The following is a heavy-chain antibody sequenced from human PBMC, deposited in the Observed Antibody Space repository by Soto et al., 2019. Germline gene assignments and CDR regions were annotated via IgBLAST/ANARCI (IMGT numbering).Heavy chain of an antibody. V-gene: IGHV3-30*18. Sequence: GGSLRLSCAASGFTFSSYGMHWVRQAPGKGLEWVAVISYDGSNKYCADSVKGRFTISRGNSKNTLYLQMNSLRAEDTAVYYCAKAMVVVTAISGGGGFDKWGQGTLVTV. CDR1: GFTFSSYG. J-gene: IGHJ3*02. D-gene: IGHD2-21*02. CDR3: AKAMVVVTAISGGGGFDK. CDR2: ISYDGSNK.